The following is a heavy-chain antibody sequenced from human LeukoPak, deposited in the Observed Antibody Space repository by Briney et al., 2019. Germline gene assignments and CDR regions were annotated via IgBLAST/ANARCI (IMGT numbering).Heavy chain of an antibody. CDR3: ARGVHDFWSGYQNQKCYFDY. CDR1: GGSISSGGYY. D-gene: IGHD3-3*01. V-gene: IGHV4-31*03. Sequence: SQTLSLTCTVSGGSISSGGYYWSWIRQHPGKGLEWIGYIYYSGSTYYNPSLKSRVTVSVDTSKNQFSLKLSSVTAADTAVYYCARGVHDFWSGYQNQKCYFDYWGQGTLVTVSS. J-gene: IGHJ4*02. CDR2: IYYSGST.